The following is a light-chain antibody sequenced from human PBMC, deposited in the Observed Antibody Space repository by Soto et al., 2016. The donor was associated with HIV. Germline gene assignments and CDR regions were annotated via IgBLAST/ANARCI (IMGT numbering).Light chain of an antibody. Sequence: SYELTQPPPVSVAPGETARITCEGNNIGDRSVHWYQQKPGQAPVLVVYDDSDRPSGIPERFSGSNSGNTATLTISGVEAGDEADYYCQVWDTGDDHYVRLGGGTKLTVL. CDR1: NIGDRS. J-gene: IGLJ2*01. CDR2: DDS. V-gene: IGLV3-21*02. CDR3: QVWDTGDDHYVR.